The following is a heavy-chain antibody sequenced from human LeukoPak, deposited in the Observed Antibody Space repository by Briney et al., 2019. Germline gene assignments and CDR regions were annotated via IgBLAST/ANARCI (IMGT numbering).Heavy chain of an antibody. J-gene: IGHJ4*02. D-gene: IGHD3-22*01. CDR3: AKDDSSGYYPPYFDY. CDR2: ISVSGGST. CDR1: GFTFSNYG. Sequence: GGSLRLSCAASGFTFSNYGMHWVRQAPGKGLEWVSGISVSGGSTYYADSVKGRFTISRDNSKNMLYLQMNSLRAEDTAVYYCAKDDSSGYYPPYFDYWGQGTLVTVSS. V-gene: IGHV3-23*01.